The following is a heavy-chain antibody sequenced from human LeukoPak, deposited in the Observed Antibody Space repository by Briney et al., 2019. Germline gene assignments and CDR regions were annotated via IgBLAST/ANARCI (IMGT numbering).Heavy chain of an antibody. Sequence: SETLSLTCTVSGGSISSSSYYWGWIRQPPGKGLEWIGSIYYSGSTYYNPSLKSRVTISVDTSKNQFSLKLSSVTAADTAVYYCAREKKGYDFWSGYYRGSGYYFDYWGQGTLVTVSS. CDR1: GGSISSSSYY. J-gene: IGHJ4*02. CDR3: AREKKGYDFWSGYYRGSGYYFDY. CDR2: IYYSGST. V-gene: IGHV4-39*07. D-gene: IGHD3-3*01.